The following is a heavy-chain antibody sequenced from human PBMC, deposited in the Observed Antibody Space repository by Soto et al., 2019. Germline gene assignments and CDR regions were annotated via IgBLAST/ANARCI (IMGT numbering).Heavy chain of an antibody. D-gene: IGHD3-10*01. Sequence: QVQLQESGPGLVKPSGTLSLNCAVSGGSISRSNRWSWVRQPQGKGLEWIGQIYHSGSTNYNPSLQVRFTLAVDNSKNQSSLMRSSVTAAYPAVYYWARSCMVRGVANWFDPWGQGTLVTVSS. CDR3: ARSCMVRGVANWFDP. CDR1: GGSISRSNR. J-gene: IGHJ5*02. CDR2: IYHSGST. V-gene: IGHV4-4*02.